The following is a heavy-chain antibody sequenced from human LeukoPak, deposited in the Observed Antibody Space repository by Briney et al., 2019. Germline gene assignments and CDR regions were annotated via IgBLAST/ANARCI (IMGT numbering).Heavy chain of an antibody. Sequence: GASLKVSCKASGGTFSSYAISWVRQAPGQGLEWMGGIIPIFGTANYAQKFQGRVTITADESTSAAYMELSSLRSEDTAVYYCARDRRNIVGATEFDYWGQGTLVTVSS. V-gene: IGHV1-69*13. CDR3: ARDRRNIVGATEFDY. D-gene: IGHD1-26*01. J-gene: IGHJ4*02. CDR2: IIPIFGTA. CDR1: GGTFSSYA.